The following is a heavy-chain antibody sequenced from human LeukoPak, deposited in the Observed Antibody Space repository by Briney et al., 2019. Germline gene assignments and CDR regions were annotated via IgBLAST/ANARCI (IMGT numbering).Heavy chain of an antibody. D-gene: IGHD6-13*01. V-gene: IGHV3-21*01. CDR2: VSSFSSDI. J-gene: IGHJ4*02. Sequence: GGSLRLSCAASGFTFNTYTMNWVRQAPGEGLEWVSFVSSFSSDIYYADSVRGRFTISRDDATKSLYLQMNSLRAEDTAVYYCARDTSVAAAGRGNDYWGQGTLVTVSS. CDR3: ARDTSVAAAGRGNDY. CDR1: GFTFNTYT.